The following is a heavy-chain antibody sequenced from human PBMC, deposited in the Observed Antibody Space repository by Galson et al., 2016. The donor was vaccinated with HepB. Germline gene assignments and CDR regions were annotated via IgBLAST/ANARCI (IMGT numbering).Heavy chain of an antibody. V-gene: IGHV3-74*01. CDR3: ARDLSGPDY. J-gene: IGHJ4*02. CDR1: GFTFRNHQ. CDR2: IEPDGSSP. Sequence: SLRLSCAVSGFTFRNHQMHWVRQVPGKGLVWVSRIEPDGSSPIYADSVKGRFTISRDNAENRLYSQMNSLRAEDTAIYYCARDLSGPDYWGQGTLVTVSS.